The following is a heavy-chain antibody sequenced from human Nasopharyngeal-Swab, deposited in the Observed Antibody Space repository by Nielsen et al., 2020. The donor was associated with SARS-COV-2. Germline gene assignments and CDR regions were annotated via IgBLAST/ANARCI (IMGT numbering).Heavy chain of an antibody. D-gene: IGHD3-22*01. CDR1: GFTFSSYA. J-gene: IGHJ4*02. V-gene: IGHV3-23*01. CDR3: AKDTQGIVVVYYFDY. Sequence: GESLKISCAASGFTFSSYAMSWVRQAPGKGLEWVSAISGNGGSTYYADSVKGRFTISRDNSKNTLYLQMNSLRAADTAVYYCAKDTQGIVVVYYFDYWGQGTLVTVSS. CDR2: ISGNGGST.